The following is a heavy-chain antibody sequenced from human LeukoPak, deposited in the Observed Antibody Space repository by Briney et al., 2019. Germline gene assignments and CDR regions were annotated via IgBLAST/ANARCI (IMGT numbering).Heavy chain of an antibody. J-gene: IGHJ4*02. CDR2: IYPGDSDT. CDR1: GYSFTSYW. V-gene: IGHV5-51*01. Sequence: GESLKISCKGSGYSFTSYWIGWVRQMPGKGLEWMGIIYPGDSDTRYSPSFQGQVTISADKSISTAYLQWSSLRASDTATYYCAKIDRLYCSRTSCSTFDYWGQGTLVTVSS. D-gene: IGHD2-2*01. CDR3: AKIDRLYCSRTSCSTFDY.